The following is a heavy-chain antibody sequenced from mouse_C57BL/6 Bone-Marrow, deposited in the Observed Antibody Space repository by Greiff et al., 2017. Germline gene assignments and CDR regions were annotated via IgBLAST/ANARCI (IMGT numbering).Heavy chain of an antibody. D-gene: IGHD6-1*01. CDR3: ARRGLLAMDY. CDR2: ISNLAYSI. V-gene: IGHV5-15*01. J-gene: IGHJ4*01. CDR1: GFTFSHYG. Sequence: EVKLMESGGGLVQPGGSLKLSCAASGFTFSHYGMAWVRQAPRKGPEWVAFISNLAYSIYYADTVTGRFTISRENAKNTLYLEMSSLRSEDTAMYYCARRGLLAMDYWGQGTSVTVSS.